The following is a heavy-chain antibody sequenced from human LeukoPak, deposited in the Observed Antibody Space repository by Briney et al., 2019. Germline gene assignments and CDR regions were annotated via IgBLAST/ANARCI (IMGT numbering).Heavy chain of an antibody. CDR2: IYPGDSDT. Sequence: GESLKISCKGSGYSFTSYWIGWVRQMPGKGLEWMGIIYPGDSDTRYSPSFQGQVTISADKSISTAYLQWSSLKASDTAIYYCARRGGTLATYYYYMDVWGTGTTVTVSS. V-gene: IGHV5-51*01. D-gene: IGHD2-15*01. CDR3: ARRGGTLATYYYYMDV. J-gene: IGHJ6*03. CDR1: GYSFTSYW.